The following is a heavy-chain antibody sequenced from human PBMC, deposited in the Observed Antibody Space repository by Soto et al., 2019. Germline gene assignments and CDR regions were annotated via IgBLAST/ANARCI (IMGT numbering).Heavy chain of an antibody. D-gene: IGHD3-10*01. V-gene: IGHV1-69*13. J-gene: IGHJ4*02. CDR3: ARDSSDYYSSGSYYYY. CDR2: IIPIFGTA. Sequence: ASVKVSCKASGGTFSSYAISWVRQAPGQGLEWMGGIIPIFGTANYAQKFQGRVTITADESTSTAYMELSSLRSEDTAVYYCARDSSDYYSSGSYYYYWGQGTLVTVSS. CDR1: GGTFSSYA.